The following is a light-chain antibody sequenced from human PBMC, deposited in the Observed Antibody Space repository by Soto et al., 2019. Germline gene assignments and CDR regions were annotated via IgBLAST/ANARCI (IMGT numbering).Light chain of an antibody. Sequence: TMMSQSPATLCASTGERVTLSCRATQSVTYNLAWYQQQPGQAPRLLIYGASTRDTGIPARFSGRGSGTEFTLTITRLQSEDVEVYYCQQYNDWLWTFGQGTKVDIK. J-gene: IGKJ1*01. CDR1: QSVTYN. CDR3: QQYNDWLWT. CDR2: GAS. V-gene: IGKV3-15*01.